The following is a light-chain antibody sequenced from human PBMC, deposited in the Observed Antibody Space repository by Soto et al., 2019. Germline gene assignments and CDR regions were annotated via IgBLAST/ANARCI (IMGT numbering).Light chain of an antibody. CDR2: AAS. Sequence: DVQMTQSPSSLSASVGDRVTITCRASRDISSSLAWYQQKPGKVPKLLIYAASTLHAGVQSRFSGSGYGKFFTLTINSLQPEDVATYYCQKYNSAPNSFGRGTRLEIK. J-gene: IGKJ2*01. V-gene: IGKV1-27*01. CDR1: RDISSS. CDR3: QKYNSAPNS.